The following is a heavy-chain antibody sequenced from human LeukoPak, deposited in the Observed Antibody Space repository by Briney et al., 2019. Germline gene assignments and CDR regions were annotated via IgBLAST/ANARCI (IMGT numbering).Heavy chain of an antibody. CDR1: GGTFSSYA. Sequence: GASVKVSCKASGGTFSSYAISWVRQAPGQGLEWMGRIIPIFGTANYAQKFQGRVMITTDESTSTAYMELSSLRSEDTAVYYCAREPSPTFSGTTSDYWGQGTLVTVSS. CDR3: AREPSPTFSGTTSDY. D-gene: IGHD1-1*01. V-gene: IGHV1-69*05. CDR2: IIPIFGTA. J-gene: IGHJ4*02.